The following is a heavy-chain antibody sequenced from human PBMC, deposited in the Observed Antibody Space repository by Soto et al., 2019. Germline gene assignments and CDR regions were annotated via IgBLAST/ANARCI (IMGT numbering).Heavy chain of an antibody. Sequence: PVGSLRLSCAASGFTFSSYNMNWVRQAPGKGLEWVSSISSSSSYIYYADSVKGRFTISRDNAKNSLYLQVNSLRAEDTAVYYCARGPNSLTDYYGPFEYWGEGTLVTVSS. V-gene: IGHV3-21*01. CDR1: GFTFSSYN. CDR3: ARGPNSLTDYYGPFEY. D-gene: IGHD3-9*01. J-gene: IGHJ4*02. CDR2: ISSSSSYI.